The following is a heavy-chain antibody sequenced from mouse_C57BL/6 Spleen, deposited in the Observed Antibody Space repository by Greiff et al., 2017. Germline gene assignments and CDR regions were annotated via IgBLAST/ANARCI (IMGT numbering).Heavy chain of an antibody. D-gene: IGHD3-3*01. J-gene: IGHJ4*01. CDR1: GYTFTSYW. CDR2: INPSNGGT. V-gene: IGHV1-53*01. Sequence: QVQLQQPGTELVKPGASVKLSCKASGYTFTSYWMHWVKQRPGQGLEWIGNINPSNGGTNYNEKFKIKATLTVDKSSSTAYMQLSSLTAEDSAVIYCARGWDYYAMDYWGQGTSVTVSS. CDR3: ARGWDYYAMDY.